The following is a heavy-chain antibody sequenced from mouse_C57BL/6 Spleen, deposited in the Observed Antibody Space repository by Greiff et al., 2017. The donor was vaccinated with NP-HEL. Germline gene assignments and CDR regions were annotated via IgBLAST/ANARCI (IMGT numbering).Heavy chain of an antibody. CDR2: IYPSDSET. J-gene: IGHJ3*01. V-gene: IGHV1-61*01. CDR3: ARRDYDGDWFAY. Sequence: VQLQQPGAELVRPGSSVKLSCKASGYTFTSYWMDWVKQRPGQGLEWIGNIYPSDSETHYNQKFKDKATLTVDKSSSTAYMQLSSLTSEESAVYYCARRDYDGDWFAYWGKGTLDTVSA. CDR1: GYTFTSYW. D-gene: IGHD2-4*01.